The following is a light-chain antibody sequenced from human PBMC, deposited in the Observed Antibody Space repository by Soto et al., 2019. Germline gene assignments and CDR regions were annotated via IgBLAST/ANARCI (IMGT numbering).Light chain of an antibody. CDR1: QTISRY. V-gene: IGKV1-39*01. Sequence: DIQMTQSPSSLSASVGDGVTITCRASQTISRYLNWYQQKPGTAPKLLIYASSTLQSGVPARFGGRGSGTDFTLTISSLQPDDFATYYCQHYNSYSEAFGQGTKVDIK. CDR3: QHYNSYSEA. J-gene: IGKJ1*01. CDR2: ASS.